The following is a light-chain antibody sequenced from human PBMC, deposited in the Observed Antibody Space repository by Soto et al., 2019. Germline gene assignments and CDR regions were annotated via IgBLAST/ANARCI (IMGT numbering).Light chain of an antibody. CDR2: GAS. CDR1: QSVGSS. CDR3: QQYNTWPPSLT. J-gene: IGKJ4*01. Sequence: EIVMTQSPATLSVSPGERATLSCRASQSVGSSLAWYQQKPGQAPRLLIYGASARATGIPARFSGSGSGTDFTLTISSLQSEDFAVYYCQQYNTWPPSLTFGGGTKVEI. V-gene: IGKV3-15*01.